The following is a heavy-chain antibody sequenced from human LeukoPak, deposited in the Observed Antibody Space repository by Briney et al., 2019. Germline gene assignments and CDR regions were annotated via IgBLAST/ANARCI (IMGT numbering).Heavy chain of an antibody. CDR3: ARVWAERQLSLYYFDY. V-gene: IGHV4-59*01. CDR2: IYYSGST. D-gene: IGHD6-6*01. CDR1: GGSISSYY. J-gene: IGHJ4*02. Sequence: PSETLSLTCTVSGGSISSYYWSWIRQPPGKGLEWIGYIYYSGSTNYNPSLKSRVTISVDTSKNQFSLKLSSVTAADTAVYYCARVWAERQLSLYYFDYWGQGTLVTVSS.